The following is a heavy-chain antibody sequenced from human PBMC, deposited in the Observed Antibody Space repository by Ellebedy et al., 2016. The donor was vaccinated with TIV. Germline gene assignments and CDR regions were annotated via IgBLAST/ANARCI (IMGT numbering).Heavy chain of an antibody. CDR2: ISSNSGNK. CDR1: GFTFRSYN. V-gene: IGHV3-21*01. CDR3: ARDLHFTFDY. Sequence: GESLKISCAASGFTFRSYNMNWVRQAPGKGLEWVSSISSNSGNKYCADSVEGRFTIARENARNSLYLQMNSLRADDTAVYYWARDLHFTFDYWGRGTLVTVSS. J-gene: IGHJ4*02.